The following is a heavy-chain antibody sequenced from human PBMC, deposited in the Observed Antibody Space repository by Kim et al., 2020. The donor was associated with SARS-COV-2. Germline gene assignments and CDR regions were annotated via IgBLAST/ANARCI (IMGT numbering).Heavy chain of an antibody. V-gene: IGHV3-74*01. CDR3: ARDLNFAPNYDYVWGRQEMGY. CDR2: INSDGSST. CDR1: GFTFSSYW. Sequence: GGSLRLSCAASGFTFSSYWMHWVRQAPGKGLVWVSRINSDGSSTSYADSVKGRFTISRDNAKNTLYLQMNSLRAEDTAVYYCARDLNFAPNYDYVWGRQEMGYWGQGTLVTVSS. J-gene: IGHJ4*02. D-gene: IGHD3-16*01.